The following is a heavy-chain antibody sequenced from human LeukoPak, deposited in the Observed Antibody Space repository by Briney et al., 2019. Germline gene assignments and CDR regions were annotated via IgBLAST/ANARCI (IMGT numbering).Heavy chain of an antibody. J-gene: IGHJ4*02. Sequence: SGPTLVKPTQTLTLTCTFSGFSLSTSGVGVGWIRQPPGKALEWLALIYWGDDKYYSPSLKNRLTITKDTSKNQVVLILTNMDPVDTATYYCAHKGRGSGSYTMWGQGTLVTVSS. V-gene: IGHV2-5*02. CDR2: IYWGDDK. CDR3: AHKGRGSGSYTM. CDR1: GFSLSTSGVG. D-gene: IGHD3-10*01.